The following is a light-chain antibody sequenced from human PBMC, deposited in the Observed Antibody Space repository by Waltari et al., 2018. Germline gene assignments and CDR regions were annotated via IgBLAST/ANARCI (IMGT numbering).Light chain of an antibody. Sequence: EIEMTQSTATLSVSPGERATLSCRASHSVSSNLAWYQQNPGQAPRLLLYGASTRATCIPARFSGSGSGPEFTLTIRRLQSEDFAVYYCQQYNNWPLYTFGQGTKLEIK. CDR1: HSVSSN. CDR3: QQYNNWPLYT. V-gene: IGKV3-15*01. CDR2: GAS. J-gene: IGKJ2*01.